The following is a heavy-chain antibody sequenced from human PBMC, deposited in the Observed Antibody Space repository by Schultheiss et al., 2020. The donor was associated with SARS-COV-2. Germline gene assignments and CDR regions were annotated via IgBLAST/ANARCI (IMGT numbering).Heavy chain of an antibody. Sequence: SETLSLTCTVSGGSISSGDYYWSWIRQPPGKGLEWIGEINHSGSTNYNPSLKSRVTISVDTSKNQFYLKLSSVTAADTAVYYCARVGTPYSSGWTWFDPWGQGTLVTVSS. CDR1: GGSISSGDYY. CDR3: ARVGTPYSSGWTWFDP. D-gene: IGHD6-19*01. V-gene: IGHV4-61*08. J-gene: IGHJ5*02. CDR2: INHSGST.